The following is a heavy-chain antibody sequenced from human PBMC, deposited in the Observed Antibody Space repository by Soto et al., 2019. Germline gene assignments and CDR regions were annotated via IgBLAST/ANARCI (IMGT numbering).Heavy chain of an antibody. V-gene: IGHV4-31*03. Sequence: PSETLSLTCTVSGGSINRGGYYWSWIRQHPGKGLEWIGYIYYSGSTYYNPSLKSRVTISVDTSKNQFSLKLSSVTAADTAVYYCAVTMGPYYYYGMDVWGQGTTVTVSS. CDR3: AVTMGPYYYYGMDV. J-gene: IGHJ6*02. CDR1: GGSINRGGYY. D-gene: IGHD3-10*01. CDR2: IYYSGST.